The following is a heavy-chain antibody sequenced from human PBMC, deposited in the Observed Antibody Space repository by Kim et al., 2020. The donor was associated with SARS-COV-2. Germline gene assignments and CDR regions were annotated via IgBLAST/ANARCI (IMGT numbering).Heavy chain of an antibody. CDR2: T. V-gene: IGHV4-39*01. Sequence: TYYNPPLKSRVTISVDTSKNQFSLKLSSVTAADTAVYYCAGHIVDYGMDVWGQGTTVTVSS. CDR3: AGHIVDYGMDV. J-gene: IGHJ6*02. D-gene: IGHD3-16*02.